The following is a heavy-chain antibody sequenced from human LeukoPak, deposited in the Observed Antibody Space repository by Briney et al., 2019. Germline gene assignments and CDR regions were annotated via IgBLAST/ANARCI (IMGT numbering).Heavy chain of an antibody. CDR2: ITYNSGTI. J-gene: IGHJ4*02. CDR3: ARDSGYSYADDY. V-gene: IGHV3-48*02. CDR1: GFTFRSYA. Sequence: GSLTVSCAASGFTFRSYAMQWVRQAPGKGLEWVSYITYNSGTIFYADSVKGRFTISRDNAKDSLYLQMSSLRDEDTAVYYCARDSGYSYADDYWGQGTLVTVSS. D-gene: IGHD5-18*01.